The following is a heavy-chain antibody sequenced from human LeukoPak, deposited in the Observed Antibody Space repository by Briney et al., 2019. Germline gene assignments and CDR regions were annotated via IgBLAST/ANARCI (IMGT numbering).Heavy chain of an antibody. CDR3: ARRAGYTSSWYEY. J-gene: IGHJ4*02. CDR1: SGSVNSGSYY. Sequence: SETLSLTCTVSSGSVNSGSYYWNWIRQPPGKGLEWIGYIYYSGSTNYNPSLKSRVTISLDTAKNQLSLKLSSVTAADTAAYYCARRAGYTSSWYEYWGQGTLVTVSS. CDR2: IYYSGST. V-gene: IGHV4-61*01. D-gene: IGHD6-13*01.